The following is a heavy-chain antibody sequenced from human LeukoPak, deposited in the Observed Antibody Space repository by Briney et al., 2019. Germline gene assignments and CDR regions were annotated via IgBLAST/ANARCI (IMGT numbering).Heavy chain of an antibody. CDR2: IYYNGRT. Sequence: GSLRLSCAASGFTVSSNYMSWIRQPPGKGLEWIAYIYYNGRTTYNPSLKSRVTISLDTSKNQFSLKLSSVTAADTAVYYCASGRWKQDFDYWGQGTLVTVSS. V-gene: IGHV4-59*02. D-gene: IGHD2-15*01. CDR3: ASGRWKQDFDY. CDR1: GFTVSSNY. J-gene: IGHJ4*02.